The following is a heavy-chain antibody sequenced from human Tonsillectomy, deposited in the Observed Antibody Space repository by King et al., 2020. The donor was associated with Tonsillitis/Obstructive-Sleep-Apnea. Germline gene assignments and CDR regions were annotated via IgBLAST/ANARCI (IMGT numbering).Heavy chain of an antibody. CDR3: ARIHPYSSSASHYAFDI. Sequence: VTLKESGPALVKPTQTLTLTCTFSGFSLSTSGMCVSWIRQPPGKALEWLALIDWDDDKYYSTSLKTRLTISKDTSKNQVVLTMTNMDPVATATYYCARIHPYSSSASHYAFDIWGQGTMVTVSS. V-gene: IGHV2-70*01. D-gene: IGHD6-6*01. CDR2: IDWDDDK. J-gene: IGHJ3*02. CDR1: GFSLSTSGMC.